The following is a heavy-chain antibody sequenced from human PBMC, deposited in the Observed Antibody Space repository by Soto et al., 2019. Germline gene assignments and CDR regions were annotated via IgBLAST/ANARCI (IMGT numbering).Heavy chain of an antibody. Sequence: DVQLLESGGGLVQPEGSLRLSCAASGFTFSSYAMGWVRQGPGKGLEWVAVVSIGGSTHYADSGRGRFTISRDNSKNTLSLPMNSLPAEDTAVYFCAKRRGAGGHFDYWGQGALVTVSS. J-gene: IGHJ4*02. CDR1: GFTFSSYA. CDR3: AKRRGAGGHFDY. V-gene: IGHV3-23*01. CDR2: VSIGGST. D-gene: IGHD2-15*01.